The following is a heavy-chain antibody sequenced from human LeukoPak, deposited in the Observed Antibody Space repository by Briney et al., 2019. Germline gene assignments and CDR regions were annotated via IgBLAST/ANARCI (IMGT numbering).Heavy chain of an antibody. D-gene: IGHD2-15*01. CDR2: VNPNSCHT. CDR3: ARGAPGSYCSGGSCPCFDY. CDR1: GYTFTSYD. V-gene: IGHV1-8*02. Sequence: AAVKVSCKSSGYTFTSYDVHWVRQPPGPGIEWMGWVNPNSCHTSYAQKFQGKVTMTTNSSISTANMELSSLRSEDTAVYYCARGAPGSYCSGGSCPCFDYWGQGTLVSVSS. J-gene: IGHJ4*02.